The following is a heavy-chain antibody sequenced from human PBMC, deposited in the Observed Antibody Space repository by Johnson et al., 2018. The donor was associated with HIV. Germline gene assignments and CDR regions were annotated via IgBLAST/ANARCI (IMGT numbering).Heavy chain of an antibody. CDR1: GFTFSSYA. Sequence: QVQLVESGGGLVQAGGSLRLSCGASGFTFSSYAMHWVRQAPGKGLEWVAFIRYDGSNKYYANYVKGRFTISRDNSKNTLYLQMNSLRAEDTAVYYCAKDSFFYDSAFDIWGQGTMVTVSS. CDR3: AKDSFFYDSAFDI. CDR2: IRYDGSNK. J-gene: IGHJ3*02. V-gene: IGHV3-30*02. D-gene: IGHD3-22*01.